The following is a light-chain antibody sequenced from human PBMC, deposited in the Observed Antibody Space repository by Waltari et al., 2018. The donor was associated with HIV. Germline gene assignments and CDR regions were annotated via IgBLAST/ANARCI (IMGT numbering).Light chain of an antibody. CDR3: CSFAGSTSWV. CDR1: SSDIGSYNL. V-gene: IGLV2-23*02. CDR2: EVT. Sequence: QSALTQPASVSGSPGQSITFSCPGTSSDIGSYNLVSWYQQPPGKAPRLMIYEVTKRPSGVSYRLSGSKSGNTASLTISGLQAEDEADYYCCSFAGSTSWVFGGGTKLTVL. J-gene: IGLJ3*02.